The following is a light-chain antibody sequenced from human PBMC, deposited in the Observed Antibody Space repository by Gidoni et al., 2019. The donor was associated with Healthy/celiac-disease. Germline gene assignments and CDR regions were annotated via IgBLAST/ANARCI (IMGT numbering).Light chain of an antibody. CDR3: QQYGAPPLT. Sequence: EIVFSQFSGTLSVSPGVRATLFCRATQTVSANFLDWYQQKPGQPPTLRIYDASRRAPGVPDRFSGSGSGTDFSLTINRLQTEDSALYYCQQYGAPPLTFGGGTRVEI. CDR1: QTVSANF. CDR2: DAS. V-gene: IGKV3-20*01. J-gene: IGKJ4*02.